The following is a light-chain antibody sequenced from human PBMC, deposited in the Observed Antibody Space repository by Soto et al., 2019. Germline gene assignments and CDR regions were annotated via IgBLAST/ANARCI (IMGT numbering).Light chain of an antibody. V-gene: IGLV1-44*01. J-gene: IGLJ3*02. CDR3: AAWDDSLNGPV. CDR2: SNN. Sequence: QLVLTQPPSASGTPGQRVTISCSGGRSNIGSNTVNWYHQLPGTAPKLLIYSNNHRPSGVPDRFSGSKSGTSASLAISGLQSEDEADYYCAAWDDSLNGPVFGGGTKLTVL. CDR1: RSNIGSNT.